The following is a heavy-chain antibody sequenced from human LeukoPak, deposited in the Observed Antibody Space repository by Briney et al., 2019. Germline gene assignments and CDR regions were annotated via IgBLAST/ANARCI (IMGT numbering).Heavy chain of an antibody. CDR2: ISGSGGST. D-gene: IGHD3-9*01. CDR1: GFTFSSYA. V-gene: IGHV3-23*01. Sequence: GGSLRLSCAASGFTFSSYAMSWVRQAPGKGLEWVSAISGSGGSTYYADSVKGRFTISRDNSKNTLYLQMNSLRAEDTAVYYCAKPSERYFDVSAFDYWGQGTLVTVSS. J-gene: IGHJ4*02. CDR3: AKPSERYFDVSAFDY.